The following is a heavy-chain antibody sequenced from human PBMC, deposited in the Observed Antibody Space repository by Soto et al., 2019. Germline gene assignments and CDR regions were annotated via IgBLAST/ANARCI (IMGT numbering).Heavy chain of an antibody. J-gene: IGHJ6*02. CDR1: GASISETNW. D-gene: IGHD1-1*01. CDR3: ARGYTEDDFEYYGMDV. CDR2: IYHTGRT. V-gene: IGHV4-4*02. Sequence: PSETLSLTCDVSGASISETNWWSWVRQPPGKGLEWIGEIYHTGRTNYNPSLKSRLTISLDKSRNQFSLKLKSVTAADTAVYYCARGYTEDDFEYYGMDVWGQGTTVTVSS.